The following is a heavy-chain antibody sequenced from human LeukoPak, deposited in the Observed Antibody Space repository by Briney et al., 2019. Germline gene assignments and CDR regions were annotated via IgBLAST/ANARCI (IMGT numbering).Heavy chain of an antibody. CDR1: GITLSSYA. J-gene: IGHJ4*02. Sequence: GGTLRLSCVVSGITLSSYAMSWVRQAPGKGLEWVSAISGSGGSTYYADSVKGRFTIFRDNSKNTLYLQMNSLRAEDTAVYYCAKDSVVRGAGFWGQGNLVTVSS. D-gene: IGHD3-10*01. CDR2: ISGSGGST. V-gene: IGHV3-23*01. CDR3: AKDSVVRGAGF.